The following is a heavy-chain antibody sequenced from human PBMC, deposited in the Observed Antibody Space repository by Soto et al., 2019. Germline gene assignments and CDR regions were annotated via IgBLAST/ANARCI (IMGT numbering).Heavy chain of an antibody. Sequence: SETLSLTCAVYGGSFSGYYWSWIRQPPGKGLEWIGEINHSGSTNYNPSLKSRVTISVDTSKNQFSLKLSSVTAADTAVYYCARAQTWGSYRSNDYWGQGTLVTVSS. CDR3: ARAQTWGSYRSNDY. CDR2: INHSGST. CDR1: GGSFSGYY. J-gene: IGHJ4*02. D-gene: IGHD3-16*02. V-gene: IGHV4-34*01.